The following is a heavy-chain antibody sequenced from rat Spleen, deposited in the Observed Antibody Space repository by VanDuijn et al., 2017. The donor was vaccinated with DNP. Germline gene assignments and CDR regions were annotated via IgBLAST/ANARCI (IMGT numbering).Heavy chain of an antibody. Sequence: EVQLQESGPGLLKPSQSLSLTCSVTGYSITSSSRWNWIRTYPGNKLEWMGSINSAGSTNYNPSLKSRISITRDTSTNQFFLQLNSVTTEDTATYYCARWPGYNPPYAMDAWGQGTSVTVSS. D-gene: IGHD1-4*01. CDR3: ARWPGYNPPYAMDA. CDR2: INSAGST. J-gene: IGHJ4*01. CDR1: GYSITSSSR. V-gene: IGHV3-3*01.